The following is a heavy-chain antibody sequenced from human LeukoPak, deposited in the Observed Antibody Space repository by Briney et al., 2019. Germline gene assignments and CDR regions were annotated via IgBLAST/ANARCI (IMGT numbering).Heavy chain of an antibody. CDR2: INHSGST. CDR1: GGSFSGYY. D-gene: IGHD6-13*01. CDR3: ARGVWRRQLARGMDAFDI. Sequence: SETLSLTCAVYGGSFSGYYWSWIRQPPGKGLEWIGEINHSGSTNYNPSLKSRVTISVDTSKNQFSLKLSSVTAADTAVYYCARGVWRRQLARGMDAFDIWGQGTMVTVSS. J-gene: IGHJ3*02. V-gene: IGHV4-34*01.